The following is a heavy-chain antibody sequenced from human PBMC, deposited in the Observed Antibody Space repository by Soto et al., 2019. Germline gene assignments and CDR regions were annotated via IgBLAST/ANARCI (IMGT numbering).Heavy chain of an antibody. CDR2: INPILSKS. CDR3: ATSYGSGYRAFDS. V-gene: IGHV1-69*02. D-gene: IGHD3-10*01. CDR1: GDTFNFYS. Sequence: QVQLVQSGADVQRPGSSVRVSCKASGDTFNFYSINWMRQAPGLGLQWMGRINPILSKSNYAPRFQGRVTMTADKSTSTAYMELSSLRSEDTAMYYCATSYGSGYRAFDSWGQGALVTVSS. J-gene: IGHJ4*02.